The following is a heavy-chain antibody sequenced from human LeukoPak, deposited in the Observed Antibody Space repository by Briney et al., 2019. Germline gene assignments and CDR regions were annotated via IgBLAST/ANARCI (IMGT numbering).Heavy chain of an antibody. CDR1: GFTFSSYA. V-gene: IGHV4-34*01. Sequence: GSLRLSCAASGFTFSSYAMHWIRQPPGKGLEWIGEINHSGSTNYNPSLKSRVTISVDTSKNQFSLKLSSVTAADTAVYYCARLYGYGGNSGYWGQGTLVTVSS. CDR2: INHSGST. CDR3: ARLYGYGGNSGY. D-gene: IGHD4-23*01. J-gene: IGHJ4*02.